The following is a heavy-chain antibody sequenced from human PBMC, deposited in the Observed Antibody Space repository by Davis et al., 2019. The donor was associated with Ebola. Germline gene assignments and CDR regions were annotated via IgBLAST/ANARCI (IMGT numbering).Heavy chain of an antibody. D-gene: IGHD3-3*01. V-gene: IGHV5-10-1*01. CDR3: ARPFGLGGHEY. Sequence: GESLKISCKGSGYSFTSYWIGWVRQMPGKGLEWMGNIDPSDSYTNYSPSFQGHVTFSTDNSITTAYLQWSSLKASDTAMYYCARPFGLGGHEYWGQGTQVIVSS. CDR1: GYSFTSYW. CDR2: IDPSDSYT. J-gene: IGHJ4*02.